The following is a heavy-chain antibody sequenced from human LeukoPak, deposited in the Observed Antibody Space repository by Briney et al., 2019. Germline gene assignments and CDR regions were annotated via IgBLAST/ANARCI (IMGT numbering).Heavy chain of an antibody. CDR2: VYTSGST. CDR1: GGSISSGSYY. Sequence: SETLSLTCTVSGGSISSGSYYWGWIRQPAGKGLEWIGRVYTSGSTNYNPSLKSRVTISVDTSKNQFSLKLSSVTAADTAVYYCARASSSSWYDMEDYWGQGTLVTVSS. D-gene: IGHD6-13*01. CDR3: ARASSSSWYDMEDY. V-gene: IGHV4-61*02. J-gene: IGHJ4*02.